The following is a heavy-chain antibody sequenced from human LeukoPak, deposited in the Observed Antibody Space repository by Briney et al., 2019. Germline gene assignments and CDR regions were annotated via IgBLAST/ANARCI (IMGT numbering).Heavy chain of an antibody. V-gene: IGHV3-48*03. Sequence: GRSLRLSCGASGFTFSSYEMNWVRQAPGKGLEWVSYISSSGSTIYYADSVKGRFTISRDNAKNSLYLQMNSLRAEDTAVYYCARLAAAAYAFDIWGQGTMVTVSS. CDR2: ISSSGSTI. CDR3: ARLAAAAYAFDI. CDR1: GFTFSSYE. D-gene: IGHD6-13*01. J-gene: IGHJ3*02.